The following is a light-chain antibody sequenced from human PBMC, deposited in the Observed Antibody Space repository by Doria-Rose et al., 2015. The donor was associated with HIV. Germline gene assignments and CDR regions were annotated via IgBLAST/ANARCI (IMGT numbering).Light chain of an antibody. CDR1: QSSSSTY. J-gene: IGKJ1*01. Sequence: EIVMTQSPGTLSLSPGERATLSCRASQSSSSTYLAWYQQTPGQAPSLLIYDGSTRATGIPDRFSASGPGTDFTLTINRLEPEDFAPYYCHQYGTSWTFGQGTKVEI. CDR2: DGS. V-gene: IGKV3-20*01. CDR3: HQYGTSWT.